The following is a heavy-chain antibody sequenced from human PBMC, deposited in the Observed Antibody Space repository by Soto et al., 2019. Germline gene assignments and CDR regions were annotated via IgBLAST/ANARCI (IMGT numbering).Heavy chain of an antibody. J-gene: IGHJ6*02. CDR1: GYTFTSYY. V-gene: IGHV1-46*01. CDR2: INPSGGST. Sequence: ASVKVSCKASGYTFTSYYMHWVRQAPGQGLEWMGIINPSGGSTSYAQKFQGRVTMTRDTSTSTVYVELSSLRSEDTAVYYCAREDGSGSYYKYYYYGMDVWGQGTTVTVSS. D-gene: IGHD3-10*01. CDR3: AREDGSGSYYKYYYYGMDV.